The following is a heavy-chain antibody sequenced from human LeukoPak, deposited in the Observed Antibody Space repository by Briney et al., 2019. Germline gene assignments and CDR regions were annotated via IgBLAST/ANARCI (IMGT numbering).Heavy chain of an antibody. D-gene: IGHD3-9*01. V-gene: IGHV1-18*01. CDR3: ARDESYDILTGYHYYYYGMDV. Sequence: ASVKVSCKASGYTFTFYGISWVRQAPGQGLEWMGWISAYNGNTNYAQKLQGRVTMTTDTSTSTAYMELRSLRSDDTAVYYCARDESYDILTGYHYYYYGMDVWGQGTTVTVSS. CDR1: GYTFTFYG. CDR2: ISAYNGNT. J-gene: IGHJ6*02.